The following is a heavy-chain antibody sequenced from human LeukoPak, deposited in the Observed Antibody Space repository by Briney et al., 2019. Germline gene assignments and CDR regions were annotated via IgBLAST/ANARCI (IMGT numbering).Heavy chain of an antibody. D-gene: IGHD6-19*01. Sequence: SETLSLTCTVSGGSISSSSYYWGWIRQPPGQGLEWIGSIYYTGSTYYNASLKRRVTISVDTSKNQLSLKLSSVTAADTAVYYCAREVLWEAVAGTAWFDPWGQGTLVTVSS. CDR2: IYYTGST. CDR3: AREVLWEAVAGTAWFDP. CDR1: GGSISSSSYY. J-gene: IGHJ5*02. V-gene: IGHV4-39*02.